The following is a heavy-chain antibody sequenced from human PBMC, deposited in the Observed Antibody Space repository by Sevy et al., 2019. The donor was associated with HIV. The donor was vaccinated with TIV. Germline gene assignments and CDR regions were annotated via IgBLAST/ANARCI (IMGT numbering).Heavy chain of an antibody. V-gene: IGHV3-30*02. D-gene: IGHD6-13*01. CDR2: IWYDGSDR. Sequence: GGSLRLSCTASGLSFSDYGMHWVRQAPGKGLEWVAFIWYDGSDRYYADSVKGRCTISRDNSKNILYLQMSSLRLEATALYYCARNTAAVGVGGFDYWGQGTLVTVSS. CDR1: GLSFSDYG. CDR3: ARNTAAVGVGGFDY. J-gene: IGHJ4*02.